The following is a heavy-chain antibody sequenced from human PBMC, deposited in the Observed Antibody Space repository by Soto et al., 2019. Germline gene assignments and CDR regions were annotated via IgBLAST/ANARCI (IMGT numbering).Heavy chain of an antibody. V-gene: IGHV1-8*01. CDR2: MNPNSGNT. CDR1: GYTFTSYD. CDR3: ASGYYDFWSGYSPYNWFDP. Sequence: ASVKVSCKASGYTFTSYDINWVRQATGQGLEWMGWMNPNSGNTGYAQKFQGRVTMTRNTSISTAYMELSSLRSEDTAVYYCASGYYDFWSGYSPYNWFDPWGQGTLVTAPQ. J-gene: IGHJ5*02. D-gene: IGHD3-3*01.